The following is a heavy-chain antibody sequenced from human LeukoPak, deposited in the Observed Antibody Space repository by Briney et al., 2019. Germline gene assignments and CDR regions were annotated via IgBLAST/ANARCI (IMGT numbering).Heavy chain of an antibody. Sequence: PGGSLRLSCAASGFTFSSYAMTWVRQAPGKGLKWVSAISGSGGSAYYADSVKGRFTISRDNSKNTLFLQMNSLRAEDTAVYYCAKRRGLELLYYYYMDVWGKGTTVTVSS. CDR2: ISGSGGSA. D-gene: IGHD1-7*01. CDR1: GFTFSSYA. CDR3: AKRRGLELLYYYYMDV. V-gene: IGHV3-23*01. J-gene: IGHJ6*03.